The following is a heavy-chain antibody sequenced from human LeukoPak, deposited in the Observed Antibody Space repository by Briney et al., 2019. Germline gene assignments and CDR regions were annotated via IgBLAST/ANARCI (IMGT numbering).Heavy chain of an antibody. CDR1: GGSISSGGYY. V-gene: IGHV4-31*03. CDR3: ARGTYSGYDFDY. D-gene: IGHD5-12*01. CDR2: IYYSGST. Sequence: SQTLSLTCTVSGGSISSGGYYWSWIRQHPGKGLEWIGYIYYSGSTYYNPSLKSRVTISVDTSKNQFSLKLSSVTAADTAVYHCARGTYSGYDFDYWGQGTLVTVSS. J-gene: IGHJ4*02.